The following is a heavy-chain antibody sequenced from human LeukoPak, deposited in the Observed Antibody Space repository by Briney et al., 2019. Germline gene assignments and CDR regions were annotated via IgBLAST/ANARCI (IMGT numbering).Heavy chain of an antibody. CDR3: ARDFVPPNSGYDLGYYYYYMDV. D-gene: IGHD5-12*01. CDR1: GFTFSSYS. Sequence: PGGSLRLSCAASGFTFSSYSMNWVRQAPGKGLELVSSISSSSSYIYYADSVKGRFTISRDNAKNSLYLQMNSLRAEDTAVYYCARDFVPPNSGYDLGYYYYYMDVWGKGTTVTVSS. J-gene: IGHJ6*03. CDR2: ISSSSSYI. V-gene: IGHV3-21*01.